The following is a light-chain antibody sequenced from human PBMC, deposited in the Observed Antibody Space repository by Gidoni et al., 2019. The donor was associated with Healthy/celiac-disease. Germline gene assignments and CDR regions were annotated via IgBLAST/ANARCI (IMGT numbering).Light chain of an antibody. Sequence: DIQKTQSPSSLSASVGDRVTITCRASQSISSYLNWYQQKPGKAPKLLIYAASSLQSGVPSRFSGSGSGTDFTLTISSLQPEDFATYYCQQSYSTPLTFGGGTKVEIK. CDR1: QSISSY. J-gene: IGKJ4*01. CDR3: QQSYSTPLT. V-gene: IGKV1-39*01. CDR2: AAS.